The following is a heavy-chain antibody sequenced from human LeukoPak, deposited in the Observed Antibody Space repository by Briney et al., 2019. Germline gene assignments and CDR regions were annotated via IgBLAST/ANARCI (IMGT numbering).Heavy chain of an antibody. CDR2: MNPNSGNT. Sequence: ASVKVSCKASGYTFTSYDINWVRQATGQGLEWMGWMNPNSGNTGYAQKFQGRVTMTRNTSISADYMGLSSLRSEDTAVYYCARSVARRVLWFGELSSWGQGTLVTVSS. D-gene: IGHD3-10*01. J-gene: IGHJ4*02. CDR1: GYTFTSYD. CDR3: ARSVARRVLWFGELSS. V-gene: IGHV1-8*01.